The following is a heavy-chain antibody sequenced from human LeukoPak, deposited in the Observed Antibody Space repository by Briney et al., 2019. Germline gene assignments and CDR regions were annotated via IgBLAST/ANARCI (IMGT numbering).Heavy chain of an antibody. V-gene: IGHV3-7*01. Sequence: GGSLRLSCEASGFTFSSSWMNWVRQAPGKGLEWVANIRGDGSLIYYMDSVKGRFTISRDNAKNSMHLQMNSLRAEDTAVYYCTRAPRADDIFFESWGQGTLVTVSS. J-gene: IGHJ4*02. CDR2: IRGDGSLI. D-gene: IGHD3-9*01. CDR3: TRAPRADDIFFES. CDR1: GFTFSSSW.